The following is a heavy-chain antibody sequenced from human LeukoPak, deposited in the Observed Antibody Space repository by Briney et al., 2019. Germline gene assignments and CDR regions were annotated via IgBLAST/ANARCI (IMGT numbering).Heavy chain of an antibody. V-gene: IGHV3-30-3*01. CDR2: ISYDGSNK. CDR1: GFTFSSYA. CDR3: ARDSSYSSGYYYDWYFDL. J-gene: IGHJ2*01. D-gene: IGHD3-22*01. Sequence: GGSLRLSCAASGFTFSSYAMHWVRQAPGKGLEWVAVISYDGSNKYYADSVKGRFTISRDNSKNTLYLQMNSLRAEDTAVYYCARDSSYSSGYYYDWYFDLWGRGTLVTVSS.